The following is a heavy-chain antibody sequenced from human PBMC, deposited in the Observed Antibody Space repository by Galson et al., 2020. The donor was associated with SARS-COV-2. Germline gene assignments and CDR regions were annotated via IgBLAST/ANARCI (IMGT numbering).Heavy chain of an antibody. Sequence: GESLKISCVASGFTFNNYGMHWVRQAPGKGLEWVAVLSYDGNDQHYADSVRGRFTISRDNSKNTLYLQMNSLRIDDAAVYYCAKDEGGDNISSYTYYYFYYGPDVWGQGTTVTVSS. CDR1: GFTFNNYG. CDR2: LSYDGNDQ. J-gene: IGHJ6*02. D-gene: IGHD2-2*02. CDR3: AKDEGGDNISSYTYYYFYYGPDV. V-gene: IGHV3-30*18.